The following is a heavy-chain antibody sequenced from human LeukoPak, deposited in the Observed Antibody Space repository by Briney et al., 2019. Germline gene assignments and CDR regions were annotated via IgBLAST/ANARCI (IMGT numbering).Heavy chain of an antibody. V-gene: IGHV3-33*01. D-gene: IGHD6-19*01. J-gene: IGHJ3*02. Sequence: GRSLRLSCAASGFTFSSYGMHWVRQAPGKGLEWVAVIWYDGSNKYYADSVKGRFTISRDNSKNTLYLQMKSLRAEDTAVYYCARGQQWLVPNDAFDIWGQGTMVTVSS. CDR2: IWYDGSNK. CDR3: ARGQQWLVPNDAFDI. CDR1: GFTFSSYG.